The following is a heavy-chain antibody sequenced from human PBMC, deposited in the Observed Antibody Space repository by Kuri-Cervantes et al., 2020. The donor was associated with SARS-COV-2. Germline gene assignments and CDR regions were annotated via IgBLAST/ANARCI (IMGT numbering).Heavy chain of an antibody. D-gene: IGHD4-17*01. CDR2: ISGSGGST. J-gene: IGHJ6*02. CDR3: ARDSYGDIYYYYGMDV. Sequence: GGSLRLSCAASGFTFSSYAMSWVRQAPGKGLEWVSAISGSGGSTYYADSVKGWFTISRDNSKNTLYLQMNSLRAEDTAVYYCARDSYGDIYYYYGMDVWGQGTTVTVSS. CDR1: GFTFSSYA. V-gene: IGHV3-23*01.